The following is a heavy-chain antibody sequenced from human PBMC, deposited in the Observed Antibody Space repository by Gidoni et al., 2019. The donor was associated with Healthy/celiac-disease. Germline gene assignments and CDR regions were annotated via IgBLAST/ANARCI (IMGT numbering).Heavy chain of an antibody. V-gene: IGHV3-9*01. Sequence: EVQLVESGGGLVQSGRFLRLSCAVSGFTFDDYAMHWLRQAPGKGLEWVSGISWDSGSIGYADSVKGRFTISRDNAKNSLYLQMNSLRAEDTALYYCAKDIGRWLQLPFDYWGQGTLVTVSS. D-gene: IGHD5-12*01. CDR1: GFTFDDYA. CDR2: ISWDSGSI. CDR3: AKDIGRWLQLPFDY. J-gene: IGHJ4*02.